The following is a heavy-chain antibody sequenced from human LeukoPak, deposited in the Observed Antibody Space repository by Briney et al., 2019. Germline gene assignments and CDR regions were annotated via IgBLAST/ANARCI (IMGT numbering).Heavy chain of an antibody. D-gene: IGHD2-2*01. CDR1: GYTFTSYD. CDR2: MNPNSGNT. V-gene: IGHV1-8*01. CDR3: ARGRLLSHNWFDP. J-gene: IGHJ5*02. Sequence: ASVKVSCKASGYTFTSYDINWVRQATGQGLEWMGWMNPNSGNTGYAQKFQGRVTMTRNTSISTAYMELSSLRSDDTAEYYCARGRLLSHNWFDPWGQGTLVTASS.